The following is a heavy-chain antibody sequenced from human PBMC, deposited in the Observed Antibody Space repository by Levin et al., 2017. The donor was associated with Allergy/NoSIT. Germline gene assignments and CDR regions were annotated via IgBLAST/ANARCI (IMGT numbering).Heavy chain of an antibody. Sequence: TGGSLRLSCAVSGGSISSSNWWSWVRQPPGKGLEWIGEIYHSGSTNYNPSLKSRVTISVDKSKNQFSLKLSSVTAADTAVYYCARRTHYGSGRVSWFDPWGQGTLVTVSS. V-gene: IGHV4-4*02. CDR2: IYHSGST. CDR3: ARRTHYGSGRVSWFDP. J-gene: IGHJ5*02. D-gene: IGHD3-10*01. CDR1: GGSISSSNW.